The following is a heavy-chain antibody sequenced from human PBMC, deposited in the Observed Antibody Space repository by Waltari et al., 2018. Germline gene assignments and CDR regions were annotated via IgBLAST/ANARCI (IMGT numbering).Heavy chain of an antibody. CDR2: ISGSGGST. Sequence: EVQLLESGGGLVQPGGSLRLSCAASGFTFSSYAMSWVRQAPGKGLEWVSAISGSGGSTYYADSVKGRFTISRDNAKNSLYLQMNSLRAEDTAVYYCARAIAAAGADFDYWGQGTLVTVSS. D-gene: IGHD6-13*01. CDR3: ARAIAAAGADFDY. CDR1: GFTFSSYA. V-gene: IGHV3-23*01. J-gene: IGHJ4*02.